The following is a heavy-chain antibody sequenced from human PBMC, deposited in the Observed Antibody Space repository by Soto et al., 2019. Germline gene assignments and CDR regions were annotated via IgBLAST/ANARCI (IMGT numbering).Heavy chain of an antibody. D-gene: IGHD5-12*01. V-gene: IGHV1-69*02. Sequence: SVKVSCKASGGTFSSYTISWVRQAPGQGLEWMGRIIPILGIANYAQKFQGRVTITADKSTSTAYMELSSLRSEDTAVYYCADNSGYESEFDYWGQGTLVTVSS. CDR1: GGTFSSYT. CDR3: ADNSGYESEFDY. J-gene: IGHJ4*02. CDR2: IIPILGIA.